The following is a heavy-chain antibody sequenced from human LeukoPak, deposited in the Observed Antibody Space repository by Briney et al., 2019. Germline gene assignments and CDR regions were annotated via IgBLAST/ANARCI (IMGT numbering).Heavy chain of an antibody. V-gene: IGHV3-23*01. CDR3: AKHFGYIPTSYFHY. CDR1: GFTFSSYA. J-gene: IGHJ4*02. D-gene: IGHD5-18*01. Sequence: TGGSLRLSCAASGFTFSSYAMSWVRQAPGKGLEWVSAISGSGGSTYYADSVKGRFTMSTDNSKNTLYMQMNSLRDEDTAVYYCAKHFGYIPTSYFHYWGQGTLVTVSS. CDR2: ISGSGGST.